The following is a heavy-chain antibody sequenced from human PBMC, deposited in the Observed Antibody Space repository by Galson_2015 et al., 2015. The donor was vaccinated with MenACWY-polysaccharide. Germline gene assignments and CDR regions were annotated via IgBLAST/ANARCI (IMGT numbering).Heavy chain of an antibody. CDR1: GFVFRTSA. V-gene: IGHV3-23*01. J-gene: IGHJ4*02. D-gene: IGHD3-9*01. CDR3: AKSDIWAYDRALEGYFDY. Sequence: LRLSCAASGFVFRTSAMSWVRQAPGKGLEWVSMLTGSGDSTYYADSVKGRFTISRDKSKNTLYLQMNSLRAEDTAVYYCAKSDIWAYDRALEGYFDYWGQGTLVTVSS. CDR2: LTGSGDST.